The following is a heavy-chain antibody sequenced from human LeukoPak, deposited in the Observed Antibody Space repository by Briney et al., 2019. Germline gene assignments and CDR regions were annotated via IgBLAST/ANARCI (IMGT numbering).Heavy chain of an antibody. CDR2: IYYSGST. CDR1: GGSISTYY. V-gene: IGHV4-59*01. J-gene: IGHJ4*02. Sequence: SETLSLTCTVSGGSISTYYWSWIRQPPGKGLEWIGYIYYSGSTNYNPSLKNRITISVDTSRNQFSLSLSSVTAADTAVYYCARGTVQMGMGERYFDNWGQGTLVTVSP. CDR3: ARGTVQMGMGERYFDN. D-gene: IGHD1-1*01.